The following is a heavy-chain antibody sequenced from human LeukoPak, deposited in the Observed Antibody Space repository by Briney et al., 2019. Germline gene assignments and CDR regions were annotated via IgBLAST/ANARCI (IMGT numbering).Heavy chain of an antibody. Sequence: PSETLSLTCAVYGGSFSGYYWSWIRQPPGKGLEWIGEIDHSGSTNYNPSLKSRVTISVDTSNNQFSLKLTSVTAADTAVYYCARNVVVVAATDLDWFDPWGQGTLVTVSS. D-gene: IGHD2-15*01. CDR2: IDHSGST. J-gene: IGHJ5*02. CDR3: ARNVVVVAATDLDWFDP. V-gene: IGHV4-34*01. CDR1: GGSFSGYY.